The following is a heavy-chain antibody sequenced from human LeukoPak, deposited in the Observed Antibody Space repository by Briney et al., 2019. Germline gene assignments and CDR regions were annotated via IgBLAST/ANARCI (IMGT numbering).Heavy chain of an antibody. Sequence: GGSLRLSCSASGFTFSSYVMHWIRQAPGKGLEWVSYISSSNSYTNYADSVKGRFYADSVKGRFTISRDNVKNTLFLQMNSLRAEDTAVYYCASYLTSIPSGMDVWGQGTTVTVSS. CDR1: GFTFSSYV. CDR3: ASYLTSIPSGMDV. V-gene: IGHV3-21*05. CDR2: ISSSNSYTNYADSVKGR. J-gene: IGHJ6*02. D-gene: IGHD2/OR15-2a*01.